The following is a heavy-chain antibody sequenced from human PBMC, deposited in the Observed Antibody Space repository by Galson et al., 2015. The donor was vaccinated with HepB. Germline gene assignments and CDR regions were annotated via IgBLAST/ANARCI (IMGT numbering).Heavy chain of an antibody. J-gene: IGHJ5*02. CDR2: ISPYNRDT. CDR3: ARGALVGVVGGRQNNWFAP. D-gene: IGHD2-15*01. CDR1: GYRFSTYP. V-gene: IGHV1-18*01. Sequence: SVKVSCKASGYRFSTYPITWVRQAPGQGLEWMGWISPYNRDTKYARKFQGRVTMTTDTFTSTAYMELRSLRSDDTAFYYCARGALVGVVGGRQNNWFAPWGQATLVTVSS.